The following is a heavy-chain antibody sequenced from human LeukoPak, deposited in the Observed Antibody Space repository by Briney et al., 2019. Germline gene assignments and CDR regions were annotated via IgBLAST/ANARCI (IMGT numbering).Heavy chain of an antibody. D-gene: IGHD3-16*01. CDR3: ARVGFGGTGFNFDY. J-gene: IGHJ4*02. CDR2: IFYSGTT. Sequence: SETLSLTCTVSGGSISSSSYYWGWVRQPPGKGLEWIGNIFYSGTTYYNPSLKSRVTMSVDTSKNQFSLKLSSVTAADTAVYYCARVGFGGTGFNFDYWGQGTLVTVS. CDR1: GGSISSSSYY. V-gene: IGHV4-39*07.